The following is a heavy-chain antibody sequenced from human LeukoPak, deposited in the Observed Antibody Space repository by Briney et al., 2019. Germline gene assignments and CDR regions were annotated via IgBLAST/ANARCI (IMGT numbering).Heavy chain of an antibody. D-gene: IGHD2-21*02. CDR2: ISSGSDHT. Sequence: GGSLRLSCVASGFTFRDFSMSWVRQAPGKGLEWVSVISSGSDHTYYADSVKGRFAIFRDNSKNTLYLQMNSLRIEDTAIYYCAKDRLYFGDDFGDYWGQGTLATVSS. CDR1: GFTFRDFS. J-gene: IGHJ4*02. CDR3: AKDRLYFGDDFGDY. V-gene: IGHV3-23*01.